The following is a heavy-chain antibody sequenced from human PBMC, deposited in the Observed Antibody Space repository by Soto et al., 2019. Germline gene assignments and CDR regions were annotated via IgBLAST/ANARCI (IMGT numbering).Heavy chain of an antibody. D-gene: IGHD3-22*01. Sequence: QLQLQESGPGLVKPSETLSLTCSVSGGSISSKNYYWGWIRQPPGKGLEWIGIIYYSGTTYYNPSLKSRVIMSVDTSKNQFSLKLSSVTAADTAVYYCARRPSYYYDSSGFDPFDYWGQGTLVTVSS. CDR1: GGSISSKNYY. J-gene: IGHJ4*02. V-gene: IGHV4-39*01. CDR2: IYYSGTT. CDR3: ARRPSYYYDSSGFDPFDY.